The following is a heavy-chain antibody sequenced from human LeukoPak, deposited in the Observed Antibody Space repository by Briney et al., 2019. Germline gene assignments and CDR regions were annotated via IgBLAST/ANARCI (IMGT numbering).Heavy chain of an antibody. CDR1: GASIRSYH. J-gene: IGHJ4*02. Sequence: PSETLSLTCTVSGASIRSYHWSWIRQPAGKGLEWIGRFQTNGNTNSHPSLKSRVAMSVDASNNQFALRLSSVTAADTAVYYCGSSEVGRTTSGTHDFWGQGTLVTVSA. CDR2: FQTNGNT. CDR3: GSSEVGRTTSGTHDF. V-gene: IGHV4-4*07. D-gene: IGHD1-14*01.